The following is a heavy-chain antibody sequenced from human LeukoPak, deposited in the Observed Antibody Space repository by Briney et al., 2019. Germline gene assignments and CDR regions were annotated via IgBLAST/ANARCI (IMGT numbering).Heavy chain of an antibody. CDR1: GYTFTIYA. D-gene: IGHD3-10*02. CDR2: INAGNGNT. J-gene: IGHJ6*02. CDR3: VFGESLYYYYGMDV. V-gene: IGHV1-3*01. Sequence: ASVTVSCKASGYTFTIYAMHWVRQAPGQRLGWMGWINAGNGNTKYSQKFQGRVTITRDTSASTAYMELSSLRSEDTAVYYCVFGESLYYYYGMDVWGQGTTVTVSS.